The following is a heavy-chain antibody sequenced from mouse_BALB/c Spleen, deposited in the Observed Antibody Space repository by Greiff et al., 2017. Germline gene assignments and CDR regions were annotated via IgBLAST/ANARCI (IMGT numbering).Heavy chain of an antibody. D-gene: IGHD1-2*01. CDR3: ARGGITTATAY. CDR1: GFTFSSYA. V-gene: IGHV5-6-5*01. Sequence: EVKLVESGGGLVKPGGSLKLSCAASGFTFSSYAMSWVRQTPEKRLEWVASISSGGSTYYPDSVKGRFTISRDNARNILYLQMSSLRSEDTAMYYCARGGITTATAYWGQRTLVTVSA. CDR2: ISSGGST. J-gene: IGHJ3*01.